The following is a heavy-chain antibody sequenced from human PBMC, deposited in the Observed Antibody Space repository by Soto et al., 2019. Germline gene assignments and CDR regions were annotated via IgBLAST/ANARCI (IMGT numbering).Heavy chain of an antibody. D-gene: IGHD3-9*01. CDR1: GGSIRSYY. CDR3: ARTELRYFDWLFFDY. CDR2: IYYSGST. J-gene: IGHJ4*02. V-gene: IGHV4-59*01. Sequence: PSETLSLTCTVSGGSIRSYYWSWIRQPPGKGLEWIGYIYYSGSTNYNPSLKSRVTISVDTSKNQFSLKLSSVTAADTAVYYCARTELRYFDWLFFDYWGQGTLVTVSS.